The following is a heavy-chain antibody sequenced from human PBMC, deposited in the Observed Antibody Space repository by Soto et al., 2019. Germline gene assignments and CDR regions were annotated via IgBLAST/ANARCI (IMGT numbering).Heavy chain of an antibody. CDR1: GFTFTTYW. D-gene: IGHD2-15*01. CDR2: INAAGRGI. V-gene: IGHV3-74*03. CDR3: ARALPQGRYCRPCGCYPVVSEE. Sequence: EVQLVESGGGLVQPWGSLRLSCAASGFTFTTYWMHWVRQVPGKGLVWVSCINAAGRGIEYADSVRGRFTMSRDNAKNTVYLHMTSLRAEDTAVYYCARALPQGRYCRPCGCYPVVSEEWGQGTLVTVAS. J-gene: IGHJ4*02.